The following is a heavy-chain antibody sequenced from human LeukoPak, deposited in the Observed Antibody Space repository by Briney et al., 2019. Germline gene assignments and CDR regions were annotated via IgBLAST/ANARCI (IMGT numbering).Heavy chain of an antibody. Sequence: SETLSLTCAVYGGSFSGYYWSWIRQPPGKGLEWIGEINHSGSTNYNPSLESRVTISVDTSKNQFSLKLSSVTAADTAVYYCARLALRNQLLYFHYYGMDVWGQGTTVTVSS. CDR2: INHSGST. V-gene: IGHV4-34*01. D-gene: IGHD2-2*02. CDR3: ARLALRNQLLYFHYYGMDV. J-gene: IGHJ6*02. CDR1: GGSFSGYY.